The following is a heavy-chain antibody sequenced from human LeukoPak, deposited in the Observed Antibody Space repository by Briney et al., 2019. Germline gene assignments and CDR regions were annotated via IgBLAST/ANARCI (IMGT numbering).Heavy chain of an antibody. CDR1: GFTVSSYY. J-gene: IGHJ5*02. CDR2: ITGSGGNR. D-gene: IGHD3-16*01. V-gene: IGHV3-23*01. CDR3: AKDDNYIRFLS. Sequence: GGSLRLSCAASGFTVSSYYMSWVRQAPGKGLEWVSGITGSGGNRYYADSVKGRFTISRDNSKNTLYLQMNSLRAEDTAVYYCAKDDNYIRFLSWGQGTLVTVSS.